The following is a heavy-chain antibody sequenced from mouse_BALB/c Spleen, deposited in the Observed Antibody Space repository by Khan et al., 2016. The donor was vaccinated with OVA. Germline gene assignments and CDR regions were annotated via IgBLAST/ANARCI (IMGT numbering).Heavy chain of an antibody. Sequence: QVQLQQSGAELAKPGASVKMSCKASGYTFTSYWMHWVKQRPGQGLEWIGYINPSTGYTEYNQQFKDKATLTADKSSSTAYMQLSSLTSEDSAVYYCASPGGANAMDYWGQGTSVTVSS. J-gene: IGHJ4*01. CDR2: INPSTGYT. CDR1: GYTFTSYW. V-gene: IGHV1-7*01. D-gene: IGHD3-1*01. CDR3: ASPGGANAMDY.